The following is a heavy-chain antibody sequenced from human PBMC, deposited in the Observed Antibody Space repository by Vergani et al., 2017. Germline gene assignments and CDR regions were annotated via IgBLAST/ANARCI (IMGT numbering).Heavy chain of an antibody. J-gene: IGHJ4*02. Sequence: EVQLVESGGGVVQPGGSLRLSCAASGFTFDDYAMHWVRQAPGKGLEWVSLISGDGGSTYYADSVKGRFTISRDNSKNSLYLQMNSLRTEDTALYDCAKDPGYCSSTSCYTGVDYWGQGTLVTVSS. CDR2: ISGDGGST. CDR3: AKDPGYCSSTSCYTGVDY. D-gene: IGHD2-2*02. CDR1: GFTFDDYA. V-gene: IGHV3-43*02.